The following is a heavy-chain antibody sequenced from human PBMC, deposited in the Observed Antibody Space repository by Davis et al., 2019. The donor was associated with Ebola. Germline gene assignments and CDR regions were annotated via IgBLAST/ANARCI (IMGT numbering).Heavy chain of an antibody. D-gene: IGHD3-3*02. V-gene: IGHV3-48*01. CDR2: ISSSSSTI. CDR1: GFTFSSYS. Sequence: GESLKISCAASGFTFSSYSMNWVRQAPGKGLEWVSYISSSSSTIYYADSVKGRFTISRDNSKNTLYLQMNSLRAEDTAVYYCARYPGSGVLDNDAFDIWGQGTMVTVSS. CDR3: ARYPGSGVLDNDAFDI. J-gene: IGHJ3*02.